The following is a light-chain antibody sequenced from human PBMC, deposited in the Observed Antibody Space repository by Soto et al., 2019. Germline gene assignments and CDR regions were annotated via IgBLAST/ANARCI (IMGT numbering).Light chain of an antibody. CDR1: QGISSY. V-gene: IGKV1-27*01. CDR3: QRTYNAP. J-gene: IGKJ5*01. CDR2: SAS. Sequence: DIHLTQFCTSQCPSLWARDSNICRVSQGISSYLNWYRQKPGKVPKLPIYSASNLQSGVPSRFSGSGSGTDFTLTISSLQPEDVATYYGQRTYNAPFGQGTRLEIK.